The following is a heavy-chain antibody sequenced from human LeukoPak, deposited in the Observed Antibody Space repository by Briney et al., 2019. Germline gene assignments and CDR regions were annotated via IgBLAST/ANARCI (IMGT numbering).Heavy chain of an antibody. J-gene: IGHJ5*02. D-gene: IGHD2-2*01. Sequence: PSETLSLTCTVSGGSISSYYWSWIRQPPGKGLEWIGYIYYSGSTNYNPSLKSRVTISVDTSKNQFSLKLNSVTAADTAVYYCARDGRYCSTTSCQGWFDPWGQETLVTVSS. CDR2: IYYSGST. CDR1: GGSISSYY. CDR3: ARDGRYCSTTSCQGWFDP. V-gene: IGHV4-59*12.